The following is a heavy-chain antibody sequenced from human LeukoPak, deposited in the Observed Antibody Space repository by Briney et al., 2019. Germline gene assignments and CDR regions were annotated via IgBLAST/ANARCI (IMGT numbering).Heavy chain of an antibody. V-gene: IGHV3-48*01. CDR2: ISSASNTI. CDR1: GFTFSSYG. D-gene: IGHD3-10*01. Sequence: GGSLRLSCAASGFTFSSYGMHWVRQAPGKGLEWVSYISSASNTIYYADSVKGRFTISRDNAKNSLYRQMNSLRAEDTAMYYCARDGWFGDYNWFDPWGQGTLVTVSS. CDR3: ARDGWFGDYNWFDP. J-gene: IGHJ5*02.